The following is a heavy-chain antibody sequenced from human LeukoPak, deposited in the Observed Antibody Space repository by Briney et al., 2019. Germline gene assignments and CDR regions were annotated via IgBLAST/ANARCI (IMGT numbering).Heavy chain of an antibody. D-gene: IGHD4-17*01. CDR2: IKQDGSEK. J-gene: IGHJ4*02. CDR3: ARGRTTVTPSIVDY. V-gene: IGHV3-7*03. Sequence: GGSLRLSCAASGFTFSSYWMSWVRQAPGKGLEWVANIKQDGSEKYYVDSVRGRFTISRDNAENSLYLQMSSPRAEDTAVYYCARGRTTVTPSIVDYWGQGTLVTVSS. CDR1: GFTFSSYW.